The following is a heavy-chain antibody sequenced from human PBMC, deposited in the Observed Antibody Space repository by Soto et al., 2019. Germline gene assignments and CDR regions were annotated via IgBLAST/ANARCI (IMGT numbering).Heavy chain of an antibody. D-gene: IGHD3-22*01. CDR2: ISAYNGNT. CDR3: ARVYKYYYDSSGYYPPNGMDV. Sequence: ASVKVSFKASGYTFTSYGISWVRQAPGQGLEWMGWISAYNGNTNYAQKLQGRVTMTTDTSTSTAYMELRSLRSDDTAVYYCARVYKYYYDSSGYYPPNGMDVWGQGTTVTVSS. V-gene: IGHV1-18*01. CDR1: GYTFTSYG. J-gene: IGHJ6*02.